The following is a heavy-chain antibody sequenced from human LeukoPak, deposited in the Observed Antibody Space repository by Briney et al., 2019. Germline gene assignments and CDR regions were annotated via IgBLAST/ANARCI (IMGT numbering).Heavy chain of an antibody. CDR2: ISSSSSTI. J-gene: IGHJ4*02. V-gene: IGHV3-48*04. Sequence: GGSLRLSCAASGFTFSSYSMNWVRQAPGKGLEWVSYISSSSSTIYYADSVKGRFTISRDNAKNSLYLQMNSLRAEDTAVYYCAREYYDILTGYYEDDYWGQGTLVTVSS. CDR1: GFTFSSYS. D-gene: IGHD3-9*01. CDR3: AREYYDILTGYYEDDY.